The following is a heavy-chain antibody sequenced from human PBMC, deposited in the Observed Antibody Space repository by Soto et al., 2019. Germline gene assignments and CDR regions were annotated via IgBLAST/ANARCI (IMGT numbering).Heavy chain of an antibody. V-gene: IGHV6-1*01. Sequence: SQTLSLTCAISGDSVSSNSAAWNWIRQSPSRGLEWLGRTYYRSKWYNDYAVSVKSRITINPDTSKNQFSLQLNSVTPEDTAVYYCARDQVFRYNWNSQRGAWFDPWGQGTLVTVSS. CDR3: ARDQVFRYNWNSQRGAWFDP. CDR1: GDSVSSNSAA. CDR2: TYYRSKWYN. D-gene: IGHD1-7*01. J-gene: IGHJ5*02.